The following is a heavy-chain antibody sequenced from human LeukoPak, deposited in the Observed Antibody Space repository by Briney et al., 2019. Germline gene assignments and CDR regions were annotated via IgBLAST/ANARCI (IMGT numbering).Heavy chain of an antibody. CDR2: IRYDGSNK. CDR3: AKLLPTDY. CDR1: GFTFSSYG. Sequence: GGSLRLSCAASGFTFSSYGMHWVRQAPGKGLEWVAFIRYDGSNKYYADSVKGRFTISRDNSKNTPYLQMNSLRAEDTAVYYCAKLLPTDYWGQGTLVTVSS. V-gene: IGHV3-30*02. J-gene: IGHJ4*02. D-gene: IGHD2-15*01.